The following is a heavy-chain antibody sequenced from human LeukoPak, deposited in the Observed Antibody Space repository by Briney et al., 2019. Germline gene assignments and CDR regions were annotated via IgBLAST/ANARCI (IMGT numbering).Heavy chain of an antibody. CDR1: GGSISSGGYY. Sequence: SQTLSLTCTVSGGSISSGGYYWSWIPQHPGQGLERIGYIYYSGSTYYNPSLRSRVTISVDTSKNQFSLKLSSVTAADTAVYFCARARYYDILTGQADDFHIWGQGTMVTVSS. J-gene: IGHJ3*02. CDR3: ARARYYDILTGQADDFHI. V-gene: IGHV4-31*03. D-gene: IGHD3-9*01. CDR2: IYYSGST.